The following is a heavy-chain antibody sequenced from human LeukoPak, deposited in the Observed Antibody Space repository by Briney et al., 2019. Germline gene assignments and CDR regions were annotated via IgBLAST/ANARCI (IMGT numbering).Heavy chain of an antibody. D-gene: IGHD1-26*01. Sequence: SETLSLTCAVYGGSFSGYYCSWIRQPPGKGLEWIGEINHTGSTNYNPSLKSRVTISVDTSKNQFSLKVSSVAAADTAVYYCARAWELRNYFDPWGQGSLVTVSS. CDR1: GGSFSGYY. CDR2: INHTGST. CDR3: ARAWELRNYFDP. V-gene: IGHV4-34*01. J-gene: IGHJ5*02.